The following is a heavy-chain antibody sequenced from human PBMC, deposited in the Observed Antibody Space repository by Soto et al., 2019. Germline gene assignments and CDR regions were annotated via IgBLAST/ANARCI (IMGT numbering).Heavy chain of an antibody. D-gene: IGHD2-15*01. V-gene: IGHV1-69*02. CDR3: ARGYCSGGSCYSGGY. CDR2: IIPILGIA. J-gene: IGHJ4*02. Sequence: QVQLVQSGAEVKKPGSSVKVSCKASGGTFSSYTISWVRQAPGQGLEWMGRIIPILGIANYAQKFQGRVTITADKSTSTAYMELSRLRSEDTAVYYCARGYCSGGSCYSGGYWGQGTLVTVSS. CDR1: GGTFSSYT.